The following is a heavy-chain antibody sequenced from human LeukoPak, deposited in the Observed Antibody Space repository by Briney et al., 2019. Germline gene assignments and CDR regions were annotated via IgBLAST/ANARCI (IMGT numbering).Heavy chain of an antibody. CDR1: GFFVSANY. CDR2: SYSGGRT. Sequence: GGSLTLSCAASGFFVSANYISWVRQAPGKGLEWVSVSYSGGRTDYSHSVKGRFTISRDDSKNTLYLQMNNLRAEDTAVYYCARDRNYYGSGNCLDPWGQGTLVTVSS. V-gene: IGHV3-53*01. J-gene: IGHJ5*02. CDR3: ARDRNYYGSGNCLDP. D-gene: IGHD3-10*01.